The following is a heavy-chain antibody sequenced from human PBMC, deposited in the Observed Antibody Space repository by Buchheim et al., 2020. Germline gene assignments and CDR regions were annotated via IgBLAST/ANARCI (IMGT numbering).Heavy chain of an antibody. V-gene: IGHV4-34*01. CDR3: ARKIGYGSASYGPRWFDP. J-gene: IGHJ5*02. CDR1: GGSFSGYS. CDR2: FNHSGST. Sequence: QVQLQQWGAGLLKPSETLSLTCAVYGGSFSGYSWSWIGQPPGKGLEWIGEFNHSGSTNYNPSLKRRVTISVDTPQNQFSLKLNSVTAADTAVYYGARKIGYGSASYGPRWFDPWGQGTL. D-gene: IGHD3-10*01.